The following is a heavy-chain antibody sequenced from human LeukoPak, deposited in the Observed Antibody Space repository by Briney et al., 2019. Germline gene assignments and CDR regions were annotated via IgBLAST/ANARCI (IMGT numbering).Heavy chain of an antibody. CDR1: GGTFSSYA. CDR2: IIPIFGTA. Sequence: AASVKVSCKASGGTFSSYAISWVRQAPGQGLEWMGGIIPIFGTANYAQKFQGRVTITADESTSTAYMELSSLRSDDTAVYYCARIFDWLLEVFDYWGQGTLVTVSS. V-gene: IGHV1-69*13. D-gene: IGHD3-9*01. CDR3: ARIFDWLLEVFDY. J-gene: IGHJ4*02.